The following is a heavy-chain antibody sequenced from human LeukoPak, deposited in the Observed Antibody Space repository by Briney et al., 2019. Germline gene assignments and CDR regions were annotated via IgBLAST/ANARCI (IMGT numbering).Heavy chain of an antibody. J-gene: IGHJ4*02. CDR3: ARQLGIRYYFDY. CDR2: ISGSGGST. CDR1: GFTFSSYA. Sequence: GGSLRLSCAASGFTFSSYAMSWVRQAPGKGLEWVSAISGSGGSTYYADSVKGRFTISRDNSKNTLYLQMNSLKAEDTAVYYCARQLGIRYYFDYWGQGSLVTVSS. V-gene: IGHV3-23*01. D-gene: IGHD3-16*01.